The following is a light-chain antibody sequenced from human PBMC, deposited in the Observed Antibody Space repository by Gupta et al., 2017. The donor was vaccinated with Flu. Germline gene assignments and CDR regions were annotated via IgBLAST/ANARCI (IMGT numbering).Light chain of an antibody. V-gene: IGLV1-51*01. J-gene: IGLJ1*01. CDR3: GVSDPGLNAFV. CDR1: SSNIGGHY. Sequence: QSVGTQPPSASAAPGQRVTISCSGSSSNIGGHYVSWYQQVHATETNRLIIYEDKRPSGIVDRGLAYSSGSNATSHTIGVQTGEEDDDYYGVSDPGLNAFVFGGGTKLTVL. CDR2: YED.